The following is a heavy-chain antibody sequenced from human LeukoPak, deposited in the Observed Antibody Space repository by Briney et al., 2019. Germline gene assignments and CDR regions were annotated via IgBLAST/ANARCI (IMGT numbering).Heavy chain of an antibody. Sequence: SETLSLTCTVSGGSISSSSYYWGWIRQPPGKGLEWIGSIYYSGSTYYNPSLKSRVTISVDTSKNQFSLKLSSVTAADTAVYYCARSHPYYYDSSGYYRNWGQGTLVTVSS. CDR3: ARSHPYYYDSSGYYRN. CDR1: GGSISSSSYY. D-gene: IGHD3-22*01. V-gene: IGHV4-39*01. J-gene: IGHJ4*02. CDR2: IYYSGST.